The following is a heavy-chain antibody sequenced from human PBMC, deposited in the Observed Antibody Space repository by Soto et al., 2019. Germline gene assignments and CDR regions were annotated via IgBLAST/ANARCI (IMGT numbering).Heavy chain of an antibody. D-gene: IGHD3-22*01. CDR1: GYTFTSYY. V-gene: IGHV1-46*01. J-gene: IGHJ5*02. CDR3: SRSYYYDSSGYYPPPWFDP. Sequence: ASVKVSCKASGYTFTSYYMHWVRQAPGQGLEWIGIINPSGGSTSYAQKFQGRVTMTRDTSTSTVYMELSSLRSEDTAVYYCSRSYYYDSSGYYPPPWFDPWGQGTLVTVS. CDR2: INPSGGST.